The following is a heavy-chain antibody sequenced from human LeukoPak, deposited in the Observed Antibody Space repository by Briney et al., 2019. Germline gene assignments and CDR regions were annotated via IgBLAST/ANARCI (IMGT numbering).Heavy chain of an antibody. CDR3: AKDGDVDTAMVTYYYYYMDV. D-gene: IGHD5-18*01. J-gene: IGHJ6*03. CDR1: GYTFTGYY. Sequence: GASVKVSCKASGYTFTGYYMHWVRQAPGQGVEWMGWINPNSGGTNYAQKFQGRVTMTRDTSISTAYMELSRLRSEDTAVYYCAKDGDVDTAMVTYYYYYMDVWGKGTTVTVSS. CDR2: INPNSGGT. V-gene: IGHV1-2*02.